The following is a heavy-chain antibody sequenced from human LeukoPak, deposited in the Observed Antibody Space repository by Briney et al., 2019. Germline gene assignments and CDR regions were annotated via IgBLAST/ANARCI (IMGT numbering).Heavy chain of an antibody. D-gene: IGHD3-10*01. V-gene: IGHV4-30-2*01. CDR3: ARQSGSGIWYFDY. J-gene: IGHJ4*02. Sequence: SETLSLTCAVSGGSISSGGYSWSWIRQPPGKGLEWIGYIYHSGSTYYNPSLKSRVTISVDRSKNQFSLKLSSVTAADTAMYYCARQSGSGIWYFDYWGQGTLVTVSS. CDR1: GGSISSGGYS. CDR2: IYHSGST.